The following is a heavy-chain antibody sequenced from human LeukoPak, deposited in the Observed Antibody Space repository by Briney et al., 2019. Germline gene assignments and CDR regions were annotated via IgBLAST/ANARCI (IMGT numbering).Heavy chain of an antibody. CDR1: GFTLRSHG. Sequence: GGSLRLSCAASGFTLRSHGMHWVRQAPGKGLEWVAVISYEESNKHNADTVKGRFTISRDTSRNTLYLQMDSLRAEDTALYYCAKDSSTGWYYFDYWGQGTVVTVSS. CDR3: AKDSSTGWYYFDY. D-gene: IGHD2-2*01. J-gene: IGHJ4*02. V-gene: IGHV3-30*18. CDR2: ISYEESNK.